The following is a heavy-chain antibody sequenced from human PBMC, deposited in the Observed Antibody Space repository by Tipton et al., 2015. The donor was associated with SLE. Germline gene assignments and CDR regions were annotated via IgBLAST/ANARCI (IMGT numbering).Heavy chain of an antibody. CDR1: GYTFTSYG. J-gene: IGHJ4*02. CDR3: AIAVAGTLFFDY. Sequence: QLVQSGAEVKKPGASVKVSCTASGYTFTSYGISWVRQAPGQGLEWMGWINAYNGNTKYAQKLQGRVTMTTDTSTSTAYMELRNLRSDDTAVYYCAIAVAGTLFFDYWGQGTLVTVSS. V-gene: IGHV1-18*01. D-gene: IGHD6-19*01. CDR2: INAYNGNT.